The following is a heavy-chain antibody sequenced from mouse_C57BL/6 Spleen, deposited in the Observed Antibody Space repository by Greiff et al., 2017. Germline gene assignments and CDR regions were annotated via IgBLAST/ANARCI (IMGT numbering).Heavy chain of an antibody. CDR1: GFTFSSYA. CDR2: ISDGGSYT. J-gene: IGHJ4*01. Sequence: EVLLVESGGGLVKPGGSLKLSCAASGFTFSSYAMSWVRQTPEKRLEWVATISDGGSYTYYPDNVKGRVTISRDNAKNNLYLQMSHLKSEDTAMYYCARDGGLRPFYAMDYWGQGTSVTVAS. V-gene: IGHV5-4*01. CDR3: ARDGGLRPFYAMDY. D-gene: IGHD2-4*01.